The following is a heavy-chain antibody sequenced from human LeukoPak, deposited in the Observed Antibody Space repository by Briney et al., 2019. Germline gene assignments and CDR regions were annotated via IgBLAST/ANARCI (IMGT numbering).Heavy chain of an antibody. J-gene: IGHJ5*02. V-gene: IGHV4-39*01. CDR1: GGSISSSSYY. Sequence: SETLSLTCTVSGGSISSSSYYWGWIRQPPGKGLEWIGSIYYSGSTYYNPSLKSRVTISVDASKNQFSLKLSSVTAADTAVYYCARSNGYYGSGSYFWDHETGEVYRIDWFDPWGQGTLVTVSS. CDR3: ARSNGYYGSGSYFWDHETGEVYRIDWFDP. CDR2: IYYSGST. D-gene: IGHD3-10*01.